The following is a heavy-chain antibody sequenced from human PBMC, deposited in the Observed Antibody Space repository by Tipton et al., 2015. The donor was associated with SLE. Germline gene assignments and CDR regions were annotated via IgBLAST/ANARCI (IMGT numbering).Heavy chain of an antibody. D-gene: IGHD5-18*01. CDR2: ISAYNGNT. CDR3: ARPSGYTAMAPYYYYFDY. V-gene: IGHV1-18*01. Sequence: QLVQSGAEVKMPGASVKVSCKASGYTFTSYGISWVRQAPGQGLEWMGWISAYNGNTNYAQKLQGRVTMTTDTSTSTAYMELRSLRSDDTAVYYCARPSGYTAMAPYYYYFDYWGQGTLVTVSS. J-gene: IGHJ4*02. CDR1: GYTFTSYG.